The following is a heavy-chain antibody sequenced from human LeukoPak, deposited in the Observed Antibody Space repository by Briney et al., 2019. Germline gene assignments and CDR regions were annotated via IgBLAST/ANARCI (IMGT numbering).Heavy chain of an antibody. CDR2: IYHSGST. Sequence: SETLSLTCAVSGGSISSSNWWSWVRQPPGKGLEWIGEIYHSGSTTYNPSLKSRVTISVDKSKNQFSLKLSSVTAADTAVYYCARDEATSAAFDIWGQGTMVTVSS. J-gene: IGHJ3*02. V-gene: IGHV4-4*02. CDR3: ARDEATSAAFDI. D-gene: IGHD1-26*01. CDR1: GGSISSSNW.